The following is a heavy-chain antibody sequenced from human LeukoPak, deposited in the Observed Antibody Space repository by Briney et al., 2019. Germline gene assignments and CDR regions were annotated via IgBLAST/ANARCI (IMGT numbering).Heavy chain of an antibody. J-gene: IGHJ4*02. Sequence: PGGSLRLSCAASGLTFSSSAMSWVRQAPGKGLEWVSSISSSSSYIYYADSVKGRFTISRDNAKNSLYLQMNSLRAEDTAVYYCASGSIAAGYGDYWGQGTLVTVSS. CDR3: ASGSIAAGYGDY. CDR2: ISSSSSYI. V-gene: IGHV3-21*01. D-gene: IGHD6-13*01. CDR1: GLTFSSSA.